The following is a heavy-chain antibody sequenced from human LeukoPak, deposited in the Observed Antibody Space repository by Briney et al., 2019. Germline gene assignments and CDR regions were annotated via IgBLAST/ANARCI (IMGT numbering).Heavy chain of an antibody. V-gene: IGHV4-59*01. D-gene: IGHD6-13*01. CDR2: VDHTGST. CDR3: ARSEDSSSWNRDNWFDP. CDR1: DDSITMYY. Sequence: PSETLSLTCSVSDDSITMYYWTWIRQPPGKGLEWIGYVDHTGSTNFNPSLKSRVTISVDTSKNQFSLKLSSVTAADTAVYYCARSEDSSSWNRDNWFDPWGQGTLVTVSS. J-gene: IGHJ5*02.